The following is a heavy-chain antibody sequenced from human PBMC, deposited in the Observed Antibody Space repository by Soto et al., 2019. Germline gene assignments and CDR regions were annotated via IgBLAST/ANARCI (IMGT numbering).Heavy chain of an antibody. CDR2: IYFSGNT. Sequence: SEALSLTCAVSGGYLSSGGYSWSWIRQPPGKGLEWIGNIYFSGNTYYKPSLKSRVTISVDRSNNQYSLNLNSVTAADTAVYYCARVAGDGWYDAWGQGTLGTVAS. CDR1: GGYLSSGGYS. CDR3: ARVAGDGWYDA. J-gene: IGHJ5*02. V-gene: IGHV4-30-2*01.